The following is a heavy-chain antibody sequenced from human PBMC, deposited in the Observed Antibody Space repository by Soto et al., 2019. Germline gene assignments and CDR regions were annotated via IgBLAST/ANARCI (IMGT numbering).Heavy chain of an antibody. CDR3: ARDNSIAARPDYYFGY. CDR1: GYTFTSYY. J-gene: IGHJ4*02. CDR2: INPSGGST. V-gene: IGHV1-46*01. D-gene: IGHD6-6*01. Sequence: GASVKVSCKASGYTFTSYYMHCVRHAPRQGLEWMGIINPSGGSTSYAQKFQGRVTMTRDTSTSTVYMELSSLRSEDTAVYYCARDNSIAARPDYYFGYWRQGTLVTVSS.